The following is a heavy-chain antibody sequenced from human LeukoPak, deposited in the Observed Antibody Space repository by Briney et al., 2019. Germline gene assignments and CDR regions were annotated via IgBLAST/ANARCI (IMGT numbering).Heavy chain of an antibody. Sequence: SETLSLTCTVSGGSISSYYWSWIRQPPGKGLEWIGYIYYSGSTNYNPSLKSRVTISVDTSKNQFSLKLSSVTAADTAVYYCARSGSTAHDYWGQGTLVTVSS. CDR2: IYYSGST. J-gene: IGHJ4*02. D-gene: IGHD1-26*01. CDR3: ARSGSTAHDY. V-gene: IGHV4-59*01. CDR1: GGSISSYY.